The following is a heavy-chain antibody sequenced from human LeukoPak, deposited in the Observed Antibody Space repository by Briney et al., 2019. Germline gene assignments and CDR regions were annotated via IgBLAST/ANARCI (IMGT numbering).Heavy chain of an antibody. CDR2: ISHNGDT. V-gene: IGHV4-34*01. CDR3: ARYVPVRTGTTRASFDH. CDR1: GGSFSGYY. Sequence: SETLSLTCAVYGGSFSGYYWSWIRQAPGKGLEWIGEISHNGDTNCDPSLKSRFSMSIDTSRSQFSLNLRSVTAADTAVYYCARYVPVRTGTTRASFDHWGQGTLVTVSS. D-gene: IGHD1-1*01. J-gene: IGHJ4*02.